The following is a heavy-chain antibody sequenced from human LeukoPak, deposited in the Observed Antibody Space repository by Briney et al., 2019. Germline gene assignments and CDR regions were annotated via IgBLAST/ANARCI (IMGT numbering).Heavy chain of an antibody. CDR2: ISSSGSTI. Sequence: GGSLRLSCAASGFTFSDYYMSWIRQAPGKGLEWVSYISSSGSTIYYADSVKGRFTISRDNAKNSLYLQMNSLRAEDTAVYYCARRPSITMVRGVIYGGYFDYWGQGTLVTVSS. CDR3: ARRPSITMVRGVIYGGYFDY. J-gene: IGHJ4*02. V-gene: IGHV3-11*04. D-gene: IGHD3-10*01. CDR1: GFTFSDYY.